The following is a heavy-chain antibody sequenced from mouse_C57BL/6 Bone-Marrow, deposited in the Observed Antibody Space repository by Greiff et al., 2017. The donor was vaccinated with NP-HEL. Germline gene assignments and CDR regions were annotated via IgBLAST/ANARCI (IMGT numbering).Heavy chain of an antibody. Sequence: EVQLQQSGGGLVQPGGSMKLSCVASGFTFSNYWMNWVRQSPEKGLEWVAQIRLKSDNYATHYAESVKGRFTISRDDSKSSVYLQMNNLRAEDTGIYYCTGGVYYGSSYGYWGQGTTLTVSS. J-gene: IGHJ2*01. V-gene: IGHV6-3*01. D-gene: IGHD1-1*01. CDR3: TGGVYYGSSYGY. CDR1: GFTFSNYW. CDR2: IRLKSDNYAT.